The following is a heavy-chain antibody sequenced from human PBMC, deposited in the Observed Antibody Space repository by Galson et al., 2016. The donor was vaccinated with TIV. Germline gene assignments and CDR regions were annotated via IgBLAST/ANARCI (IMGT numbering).Heavy chain of an antibody. V-gene: IGHV4-39*01. CDR2: IYDTGTT. D-gene: IGHD2-21*01. CDR3: ARHIAIPALKRHHYFDP. Sequence: ETLSLTCTVSGGSISKSGFYWGWVRQSPGKGLEWVGSIYDTGTTSYHPSFKTRVSISVDTSRNTFSLRLNSVTAADTALYYCARHIAIPALKRHHYFDPWGQGSLVTVSS. J-gene: IGHJ5*02. CDR1: GGSISKSGFY.